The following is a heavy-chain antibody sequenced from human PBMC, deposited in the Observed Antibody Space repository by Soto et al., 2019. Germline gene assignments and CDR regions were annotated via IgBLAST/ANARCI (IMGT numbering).Heavy chain of an antibody. CDR1: VVSISSYY. Sequence: SETLSLTCTFSVVSISSYYWSCIRQPPGKGLEWIGYIYYSGSTNYNPSLKSRVTISVDTSKNQFSLKLSSVTAADTAVYYCARDHGGDYYFDYWGQGNRVTVS. J-gene: IGHJ4*02. V-gene: IGHV4-59*01. CDR3: ARDHGGDYYFDY. D-gene: IGHD3-10*01. CDR2: IYYSGST.